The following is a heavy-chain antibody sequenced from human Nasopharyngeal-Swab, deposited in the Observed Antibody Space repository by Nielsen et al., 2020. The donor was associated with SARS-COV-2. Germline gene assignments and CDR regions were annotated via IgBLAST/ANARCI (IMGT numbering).Heavy chain of an antibody. CDR2: IRGDGSTT. J-gene: IGHJ2*01. Sequence: GESLKISCAASGFTFSSYWMHWVRQAPGEGLVWVSRIRGDGSTTGSADSVKGRFTISRDNAKNALYLQMNSLRAEDTAVYYCARDPGSSAHDWYFDLWGRGTLVTVSS. CDR3: ARDPGSSAHDWYFDL. CDR1: GFTFSSYW. V-gene: IGHV3-74*01. D-gene: IGHD2-15*01.